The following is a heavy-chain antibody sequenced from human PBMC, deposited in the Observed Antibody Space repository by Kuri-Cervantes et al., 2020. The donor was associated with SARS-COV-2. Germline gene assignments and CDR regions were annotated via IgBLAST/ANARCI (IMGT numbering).Heavy chain of an antibody. D-gene: IGHD2-15*01. CDR2: IYYSGST. Sequence: SETLSLTCTFSGPSTSSYYWSWIRQPPGKGLEWIGYIYYSGSTNYNPSLKSRVTISVDTSKNQFSLKLSSVTAADTAVYYCARGGYCSGGSCYGDHYYYYYGMDVWGQGTTVTVSS. CDR1: GPSTSSYY. CDR3: ARGGYCSGGSCYGDHYYYYYGMDV. V-gene: IGHV4-59*12. J-gene: IGHJ6*02.